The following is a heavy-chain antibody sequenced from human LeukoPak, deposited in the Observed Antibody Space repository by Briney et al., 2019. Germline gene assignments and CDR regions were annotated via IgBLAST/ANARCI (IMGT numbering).Heavy chain of an antibody. J-gene: IGHJ4*02. CDR2: ISWNSGSI. D-gene: IGHD5-18*01. V-gene: IGHV3-9*01. CDR3: AKDTGTAMAYYFDY. CDR1: GFTFDDYA. Sequence: PGGSLRLSCAASGFTFDDYAMHWVRQAPGKGPEWVSGISWNSGSIGYADSVKGRFTISRDNAKNSLYLQMNSLRAEDTALYYCAKDTGTAMAYYFDYWGQGTLVTVSS.